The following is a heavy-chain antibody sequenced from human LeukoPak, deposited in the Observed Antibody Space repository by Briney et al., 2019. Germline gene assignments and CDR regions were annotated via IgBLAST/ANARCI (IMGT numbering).Heavy chain of an antibody. CDR3: AKGFVVVPAAKNYYYYYGMDV. Sequence: GGSLRLSCAASGFTFSSYGMHWVRQAPGKGLEWVAFIRYDGSNKYYADSVKGRFTISRDNSKNTLYLQMNSLRAEHTAVYYCAKGFVVVPAAKNYYYYYGMDVWGQGTTVTVSS. CDR2: IRYDGSNK. D-gene: IGHD2-2*01. CDR1: GFTFSSYG. J-gene: IGHJ6*02. V-gene: IGHV3-30*02.